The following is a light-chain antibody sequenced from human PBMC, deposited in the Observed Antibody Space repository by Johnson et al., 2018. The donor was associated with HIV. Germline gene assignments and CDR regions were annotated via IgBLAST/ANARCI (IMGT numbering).Light chain of an antibody. CDR3: ETWDSSRSGV. Sequence: QSVLTQPPSLSAAPGQKVTISCSGSSSDIGNNYVSWYQHLPGTAPKLLIYDNDKRPSGIPDRFSGSKSGTSATLGIAGLQTGDEADYYCETWDSSRSGVFGTGTKVTVL. J-gene: IGLJ1*01. CDR2: DND. CDR1: SSDIGNNY. V-gene: IGLV1-51*01.